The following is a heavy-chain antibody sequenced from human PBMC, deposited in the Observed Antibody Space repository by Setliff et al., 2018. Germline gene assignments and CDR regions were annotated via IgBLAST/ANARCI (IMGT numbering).Heavy chain of an antibody. J-gene: IGHJ4*02. D-gene: IGHD3-10*01. CDR3: AHKAIPSEGSTFVY. CDR2: IFYSGGS. Sequence: PSETLSLTCTVSGVSVSSYFWSWIRQPPGKGLEWIGSIFYSGGSTYSDNLSLKSRATITQDASKDQVVLTMTKMDPVDTATYYCAHKAIPSEGSTFVYWGQGKLVTVSS. CDR1: GVSVSSYF. V-gene: IGHV4-59*02.